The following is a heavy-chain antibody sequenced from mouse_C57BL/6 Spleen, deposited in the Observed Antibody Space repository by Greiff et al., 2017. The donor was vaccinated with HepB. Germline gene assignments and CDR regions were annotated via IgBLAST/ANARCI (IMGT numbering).Heavy chain of an antibody. D-gene: IGHD1-1*01. Sequence: QVQLQQPGAELVMPGASVKLSCKASGYTFTSYWMHWVQQRPGPGLEWIGEIDPSDSYTNYNQKFKGKSTLTVDKSSSTAYMQLSSLTSEDSAVYYCARRQIYYGSSYHWYFDVWGTGTTVTVSS. CDR3: ARRQIYYGSSYHWYFDV. CDR2: IDPSDSYT. CDR1: GYTFTSYW. V-gene: IGHV1-69*01. J-gene: IGHJ1*03.